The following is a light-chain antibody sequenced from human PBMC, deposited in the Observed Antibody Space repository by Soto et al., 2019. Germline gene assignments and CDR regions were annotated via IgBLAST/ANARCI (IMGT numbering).Light chain of an antibody. V-gene: IGLV8-61*01. CDR1: SGSVSTSCY. CDR3: VLYMGTGISV. J-gene: IGLJ3*02. CDR2: STN. Sequence: QTVVTQEPSFSVSTGRTVTRTCGMSSGSVSTSCYPSWYQLTPGQAPRTLIYSTNTRSSGVPNRFSGSILENKAALTITGAQADDESDYYCVLYMGTGISVFGGGTKLTVL.